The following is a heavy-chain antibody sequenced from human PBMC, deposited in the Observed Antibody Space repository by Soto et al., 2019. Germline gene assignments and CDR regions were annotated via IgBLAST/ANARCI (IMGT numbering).Heavy chain of an antibody. V-gene: IGHV1-69*01. CDR1: GGTFSSYA. CDR3: ARDFPSSRSDP. CDR2: IIPIFGTA. J-gene: IGHJ5*02. Sequence: QVQLVQSGAEVKKPGSSVTVSCKASGGTFSSYAITWVRQAPGQGLEWMGGIIPIFGTANYAQKLQGRVTITADESLTTAYVELSSMGSEDTAVYYCARDFPSSRSDPWGQGTLVTVSS.